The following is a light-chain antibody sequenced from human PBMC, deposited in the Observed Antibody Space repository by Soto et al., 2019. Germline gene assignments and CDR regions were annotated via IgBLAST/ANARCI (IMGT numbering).Light chain of an antibody. Sequence: QSVLTQPPSASGTPGQRVTISCSGGSSNIGRNPVNWYLQLPGTAPKLLIYTNNQRPSVVPDRVSASKSGTSASLTISGLQSEDEDDYYCATWDDSLYGMVFGGGTKVTVL. J-gene: IGLJ2*01. CDR2: TNN. CDR3: ATWDDSLYGMV. CDR1: SSNIGRNP. V-gene: IGLV1-44*01.